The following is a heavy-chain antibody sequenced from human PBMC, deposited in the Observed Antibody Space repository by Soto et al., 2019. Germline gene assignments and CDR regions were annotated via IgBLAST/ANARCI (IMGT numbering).Heavy chain of an antibody. CDR3: AREGVAPYYYYGMDV. Sequence: GASVKVSCKASGYTFTSYAMHWVRQAPGQGLEWMGWISTYNGDTNYAQTFQGRVTMTTDTSTSTVHMEVRSLRSDDTAVYYCAREGVAPYYYYGMDVWGQGTTVTVSS. J-gene: IGHJ6*02. CDR2: ISTYNGDT. CDR1: GYTFTSYA. V-gene: IGHV1-18*01. D-gene: IGHD5-12*01.